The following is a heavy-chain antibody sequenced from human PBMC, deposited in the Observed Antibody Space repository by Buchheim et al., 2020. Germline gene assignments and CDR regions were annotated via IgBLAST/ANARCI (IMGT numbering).Heavy chain of an antibody. D-gene: IGHD2-2*01. Sequence: QVQLQESGPGLVEPSETLSLTCAVYGGSFSGYYWSWIRQSPGKGLEWIGEINHSGSTNYNPSLKSRVTISVDTSKNQFSRKLSSVTAADTAVYYCARWVVVVVPASVASPGYGMDVWGQGTT. CDR3: ARWVVVVVPASVASPGYGMDV. CDR2: INHSGST. V-gene: IGHV4-34*10. J-gene: IGHJ6*02. CDR1: GGSFSGYY.